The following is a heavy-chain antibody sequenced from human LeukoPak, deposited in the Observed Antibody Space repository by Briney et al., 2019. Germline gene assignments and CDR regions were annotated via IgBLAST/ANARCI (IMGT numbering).Heavy chain of an antibody. CDR1: GGSISSYY. V-gene: IGHV4-59*01. D-gene: IGHD2-21*01. CDR3: AREGTDWDNWFDP. Sequence: PSETLSLTCTVSGGSISSYYWSWIRQPPGKGLEWIGYIYYTGSTNYNPSLKGRVTISVDTSKNQFSLKLNSVTAADTAVYFCAREGTDWDNWFDPWGQGTLVTVSS. J-gene: IGHJ5*02. CDR2: IYYTGST.